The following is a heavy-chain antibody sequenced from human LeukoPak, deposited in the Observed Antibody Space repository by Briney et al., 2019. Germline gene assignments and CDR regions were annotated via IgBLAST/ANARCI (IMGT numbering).Heavy chain of an antibody. CDR3: ARDNGDYWFDY. CDR1: GYTFTGYY. CDR2: INPNSGGT. Sequence: GASVKVSCKASGYTFTGYYMHWVRQASGQGLERMGWINPNSGGTNYAQKFQGRVTMTRDTSISTAYMELTRLGSDDTAVYYCARDNGDYWFDYWGQGTLVTVSS. D-gene: IGHD4-17*01. J-gene: IGHJ4*02. V-gene: IGHV1-2*02.